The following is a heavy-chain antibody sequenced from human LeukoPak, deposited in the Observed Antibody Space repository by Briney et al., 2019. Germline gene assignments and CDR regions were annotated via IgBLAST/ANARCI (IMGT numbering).Heavy chain of an antibody. J-gene: IGHJ5*02. V-gene: IGHV4-61*02. Sequence: SETLSLTCTVSGGSISSGSYYWSWIRQPAGKGLEWIGRIYTSGSTNYNPSLKSRVTISVDTSKNQFSLKLSSVTAADTAVYYCARDRSIAAAGTWWFDPWGQGTLVTVSS. CDR3: ARDRSIAAAGTWWFDP. CDR1: GGSISSGSYY. D-gene: IGHD6-13*01. CDR2: IYTSGST.